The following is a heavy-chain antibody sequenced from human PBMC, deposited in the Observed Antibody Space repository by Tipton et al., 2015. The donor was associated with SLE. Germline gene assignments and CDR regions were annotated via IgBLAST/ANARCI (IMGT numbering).Heavy chain of an antibody. J-gene: IGHJ4*02. CDR2: IYPSDSDT. V-gene: IGHV5-51*03. CDR3: ARGSGTAAAF. CDR1: GYSFTTYW. D-gene: IGHD2-2*01. Sequence: QLVQSGAEVKKPGESLKISCKGSGYSFTTYWIAWVRQMPGKGLEWMGLIYPSDSDTRYSPSFQGHVTISADRSINTAYPQWSSREAADTAIFYCARGSGTAAAFWGQGTLVTVSS.